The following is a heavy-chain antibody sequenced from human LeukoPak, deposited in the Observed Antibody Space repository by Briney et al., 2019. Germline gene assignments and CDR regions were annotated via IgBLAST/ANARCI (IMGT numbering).Heavy chain of an antibody. J-gene: IGHJ3*01. D-gene: IGHD2-21*01. CDR3: ARSDNGGEYAFDV. V-gene: IGHV4-34*01. CDR2: IQHSGST. CDR1: GGSFSGYY. Sequence: SETLSLTCAVYGGSFSGYYWSWIRQPPGKGLEWIGEIQHSGSTNYNPSLKSRVTISVDNSKKYFSLKLNSVTAADTAVYYCARSDNGGEYAFDVWGQGTMVAVSS.